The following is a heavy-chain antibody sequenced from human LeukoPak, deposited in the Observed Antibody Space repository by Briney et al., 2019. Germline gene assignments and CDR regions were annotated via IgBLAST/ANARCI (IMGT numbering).Heavy chain of an antibody. CDR3: ARDAYSGSYTFYAFDI. V-gene: IGHV4-59*01. Sequence: SETLSLTCTVSGGSISSYYWSWLRQPPGKGLEWIGYIYYSGSTNYNPSLKSRVTISVDTSKNQFSLKLSSVTAADTAVYYCARDAYSGSYTFYAFDIWGQGTMVTVSS. CDR1: GGSISSYY. D-gene: IGHD1-26*01. J-gene: IGHJ3*02. CDR2: IYYSGST.